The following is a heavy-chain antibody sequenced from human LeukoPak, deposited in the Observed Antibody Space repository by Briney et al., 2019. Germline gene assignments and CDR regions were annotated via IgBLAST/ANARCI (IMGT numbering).Heavy chain of an antibody. CDR2: IFYSGNT. CDR1: GGSISSSSYY. CDR3: ARTTYYYDSSGYENYFDP. Sequence: SETLSLTCTVSGGSISSSSYYWGWIRQPPGKGLEWIGSIFYSGNTYYKPSLKSRVAISVDTSKNQFSLNLSSVTAADTAVYYCARTTYYYDSSGYENYFDPWGQGTLVTVSS. V-gene: IGHV4-39*01. J-gene: IGHJ5*02. D-gene: IGHD3-22*01.